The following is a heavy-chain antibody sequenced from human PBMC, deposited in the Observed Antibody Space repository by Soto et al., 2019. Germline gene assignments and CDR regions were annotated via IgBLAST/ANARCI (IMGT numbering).Heavy chain of an antibody. J-gene: IGHJ4*02. CDR3: ERGNRSGWYREGFDY. V-gene: IGHV6-1*01. D-gene: IGHD6-19*01. CDR2: TYYRSKWYK. Sequence: SQPLSLTCAISGDSVSSNSAAWNWIRQSPSRGLEWLGRTYYRSKWYKDYAVSVKSRITINPDTSKNQFSMQLNSVTPEDTDVYYCERGNRSGWYREGFDYWGQGNLVTV. CDR1: GDSVSSNSAA.